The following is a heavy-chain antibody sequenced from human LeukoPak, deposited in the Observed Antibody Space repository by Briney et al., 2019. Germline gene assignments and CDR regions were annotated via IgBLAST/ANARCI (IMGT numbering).Heavy chain of an antibody. V-gene: IGHV1-46*01. CDR1: GYTFTSYY. D-gene: IGHD2-15*01. CDR2: INPSGGST. Sequence: GASVKVSCKASGYTFTSYYMHWVRQAPGQGLEWMGIINPSGGSTSYAQKFQSRVTMTRDTSTSTVYMELSSLRSEDTAVYYCARDRAGSPNYYYYGMDVWGQGTTVTVSS. J-gene: IGHJ6*02. CDR3: ARDRAGSPNYYYYGMDV.